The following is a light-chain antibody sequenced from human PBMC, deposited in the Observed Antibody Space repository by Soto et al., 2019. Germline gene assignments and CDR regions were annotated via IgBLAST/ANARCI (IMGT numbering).Light chain of an antibody. CDR3: QQYGSTPLT. J-gene: IGKJ4*01. V-gene: IGKV3-20*01. CDR2: DAS. CDR1: QSVRSNS. Sequence: EIVLTQSPDTLSLPPGERATLSCRASQSVRSNSLAWYQQKPGQAPRFLIYDASSRATGIPDRFSGSGSGTDFTLTISRLEPEDFAVYYCQQYGSTPLTFGGGTKVDIK.